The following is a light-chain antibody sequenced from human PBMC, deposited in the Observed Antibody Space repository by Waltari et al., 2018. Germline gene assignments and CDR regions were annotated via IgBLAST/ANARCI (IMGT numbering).Light chain of an antibody. CDR2: DAA. V-gene: IGKV3-20*01. Sequence: EIVLTQSPGTLSLSPGERATLSCRASQNGRRFLAWYQQKPGQAPRLLIYDAASRATGIPDRFSGSGLGTDFSLTISRLEPEDFAVYYCQKYGSLPATFGQGTKVEIK. J-gene: IGKJ1*01. CDR1: QNGRRF. CDR3: QKYGSLPAT.